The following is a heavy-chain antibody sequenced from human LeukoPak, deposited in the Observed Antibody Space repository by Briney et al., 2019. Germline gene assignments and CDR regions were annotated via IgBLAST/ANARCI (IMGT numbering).Heavy chain of an antibody. CDR2: INQDGTEK. CDR1: GFSFTTYW. D-gene: IGHD3-10*01. CDR3: AKLAKYFYGAETFYFFEH. Sequence: AGGSLRLSCAASGFSFTTYWMSWVRQAQGKGPEWVANINQDGTEKYYVESVKGRFTISRDNGKNSLYLQMNSPRVEDAAVYYCAKLAKYFYGAETFYFFEHWGQGTPVTASS. J-gene: IGHJ4*02. V-gene: IGHV3-7*01.